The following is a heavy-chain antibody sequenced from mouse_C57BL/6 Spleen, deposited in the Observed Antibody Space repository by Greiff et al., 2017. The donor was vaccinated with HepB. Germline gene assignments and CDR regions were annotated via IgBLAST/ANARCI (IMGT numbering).Heavy chain of an antibody. CDR3: ARDTYYAYFDY. V-gene: IGHV1-82*01. J-gene: IGHJ2*01. D-gene: IGHD1-1*01. CDR2: IYPGDGDT. Sequence: QVQLQQSGPELVKPGASVKISCKASGYAFSSSWMNWVKQRPGKGLEWIGRIYPGDGDTNYNGKFKGKATLTADKSSSTAYMQLSSLTSEDSAVYFCARDTYYAYFDYWGQGTTLTVSS. CDR1: GYAFSSSW.